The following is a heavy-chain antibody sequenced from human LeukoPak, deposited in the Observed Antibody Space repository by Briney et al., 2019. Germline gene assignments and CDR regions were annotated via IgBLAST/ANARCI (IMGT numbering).Heavy chain of an antibody. CDR2: IYYSGST. CDR3: ARVIPRTPVPAANYNWFDP. J-gene: IGHJ5*02. CDR1: GGSFSGYY. D-gene: IGHD2-2*01. Sequence: PSETLSLTCAVYGGSFSGYYWSWIRQHPGKGLEWIGYIYYSGSTYYNPSLKSRVTISVDTSKNQFSLKLSSVTAADTAVYYCARVIPRTPVPAANYNWFDPWGQGTLVTVSS. V-gene: IGHV4-31*11.